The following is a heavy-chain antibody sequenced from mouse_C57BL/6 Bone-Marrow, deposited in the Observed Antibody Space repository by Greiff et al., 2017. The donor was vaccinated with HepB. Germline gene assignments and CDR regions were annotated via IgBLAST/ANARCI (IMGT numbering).Heavy chain of an antibody. CDR3: ARLDSSGYVGMDY. CDR2: IWGVGST. D-gene: IGHD3-2*02. V-gene: IGHV2-6*01. CDR1: GFSLTSYG. J-gene: IGHJ4*01. Sequence: VQLVESGPGLVAPSQSLSITCTVSGFSLTSYGVDWVRQSPGKGLEWLGVIWGVGSTNYNSALKSRLSISKDNSKSQVFLKMNSLQTDDTAMYYCARLDSSGYVGMDYWGQGTSVTVSS.